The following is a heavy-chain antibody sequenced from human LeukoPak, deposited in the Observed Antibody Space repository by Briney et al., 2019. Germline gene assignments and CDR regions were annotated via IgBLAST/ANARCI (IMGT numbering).Heavy chain of an antibody. CDR3: TRHAQYSSGWYGVY. D-gene: IGHD6-19*01. V-gene: IGHV3-73*01. Sequence: PGGSLRLSCAASGFTFSGSAMHWARQASGRGLEWVGRIRSKANSYATAYAASVKGRFTISRDDSKNTAYLQMNSLKTEDTAVYYCTRHAQYSSGWYGVYWGQGTLLTVSS. CDR2: IRSKANSYAT. CDR1: GFTFSGSA. J-gene: IGHJ4*02.